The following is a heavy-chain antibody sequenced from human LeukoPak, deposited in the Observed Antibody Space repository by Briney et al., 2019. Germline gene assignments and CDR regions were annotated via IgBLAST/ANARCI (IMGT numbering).Heavy chain of an antibody. CDR1: GYTVTGYY. V-gene: IGHV1-2*02. CDR3: ARTVVVVAANDY. D-gene: IGHD2-15*01. CDR2: INPNSGGT. Sequence: GASVKVSCKASGYTVTGYYMHWVRQAPGQGLEWMGWINPNSGGTNYAQKFQGRVTMTRDTSISTAYMELSRLRSDDTAVYYCARTVVVVAANDYWGQGTLVTVSS. J-gene: IGHJ4*02.